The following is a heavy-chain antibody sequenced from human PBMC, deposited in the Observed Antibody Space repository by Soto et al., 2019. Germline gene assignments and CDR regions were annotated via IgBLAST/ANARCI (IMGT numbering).Heavy chain of an antibody. Sequence: ASVKVSCKASGYTFTSYDINWVQQATGQGLEWMGWMNPNSGNTGYAQKFQGRVTMTRNTSISTAYMELSSLRSEDTAVYYCARMEGFGESYYYYYMDFWGKGTTVTVSS. CDR3: ARMEGFGESYYYYYMDF. J-gene: IGHJ6*03. V-gene: IGHV1-8*01. D-gene: IGHD3-10*01. CDR1: GYTFTSYD. CDR2: MNPNSGNT.